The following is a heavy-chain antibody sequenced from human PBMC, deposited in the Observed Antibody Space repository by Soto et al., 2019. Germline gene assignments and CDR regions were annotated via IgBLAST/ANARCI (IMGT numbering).Heavy chain of an antibody. D-gene: IGHD2-21*02. CDR1: GFTFSSYV. V-gene: IGHV3-23*01. Sequence: PGGSLRLSCAASGFTFSSYVMSWVRQVPGKGLEWVSAISRSGGSTYYADSVKGRFAISRDNSKNTLYLQMNSLRAEDTAVYYCARTVAYCGDDCYYYYFDYWGQGTLVTVS. CDR2: ISRSGGST. CDR3: ARTVAYCGDDCYYYYFDY. J-gene: IGHJ4*02.